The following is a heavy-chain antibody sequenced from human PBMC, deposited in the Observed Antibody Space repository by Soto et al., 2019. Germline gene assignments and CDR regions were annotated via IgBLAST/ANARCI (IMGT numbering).Heavy chain of an antibody. V-gene: IGHV4-59*01. CDR3: AREALYGDFTLYAFYI. Sequence: SETLSLTCTVSGGSISNYCWNWIRQPPGKGLEWIGYIYYSGSTNYNPSLKSRVIISVDTSKNQFSLKLSSVTAADTAVYYCAREALYGDFTLYAFYIWGQGTMVT. CDR2: IYYSGST. CDR1: GGSISNYC. D-gene: IGHD4-17*01. J-gene: IGHJ3*02.